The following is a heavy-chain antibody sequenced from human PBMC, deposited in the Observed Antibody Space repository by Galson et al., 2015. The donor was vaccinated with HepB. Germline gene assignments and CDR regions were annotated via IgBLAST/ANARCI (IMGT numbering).Heavy chain of an antibody. CDR2: IDTHDAI. J-gene: IGHJ2*01. Sequence: SLRLSCAVSGFPVSTFSMNWVRQAPGKGLQWVSSIDTHDAIKYVDSVKGRFTISRDISKNTLDLQISSLRAEDTATYFCARDRGYFDLWGCGTLVTVSS. D-gene: IGHD2-15*01. V-gene: IGHV3-66*01. CDR1: GFPVSTFS. CDR3: ARDRGYFDL.